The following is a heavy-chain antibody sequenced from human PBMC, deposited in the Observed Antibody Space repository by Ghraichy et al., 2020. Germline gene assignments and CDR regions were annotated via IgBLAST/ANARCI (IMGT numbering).Heavy chain of an antibody. CDR1: GASMTDYY. D-gene: IGHD3-10*01. J-gene: IGHJ1*01. Sequence: SETLSLTCTVSGASMTDYYWTWIRQPPWKGLELIGFIHHTGGSKYNHSLEGRVAISLDTSRGQFSLTVTSVTAADTAVYYCAKGWYGDFLVWGQGTLVNVSS. CDR2: IHHTGGS. CDR3: AKGWYGDFLV. V-gene: IGHV4-59*13.